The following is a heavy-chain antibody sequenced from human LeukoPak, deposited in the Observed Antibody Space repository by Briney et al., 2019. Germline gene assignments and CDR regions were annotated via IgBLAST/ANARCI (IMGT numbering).Heavy chain of an antibody. J-gene: IGHJ4*02. D-gene: IGHD4-17*01. CDR1: GFTFDDYA. V-gene: IGHV3-21*04. CDR2: ISSSSSYI. CDR3: ARDSRSPTYGDYDY. Sequence: GGSLRLSCAASGFTFDDYAMHWVRQAPGKGLEWVSSISSSSSYIYYADSVKGRFTISRDNAKNSLYLQMNSLRAEDTAVYYCARDSRSPTYGDYDYWGQGTLVTVSS.